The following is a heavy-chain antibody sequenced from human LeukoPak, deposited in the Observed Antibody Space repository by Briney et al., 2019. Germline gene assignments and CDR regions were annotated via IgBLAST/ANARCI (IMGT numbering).Heavy chain of an antibody. CDR3: ARDGATIPNDY. D-gene: IGHD5-12*01. CDR1: GYTFTSYG. V-gene: IGHV1-18*01. Sequence: ASVKVSCEASGYTFTSYGISCVRQAPGQGLEWMGWISAYNGNTNSAQKLQGRVTMTTDTSTSTAYMELRSLRSGDTAVYYSARDGATIPNDYWGQGTLVTVSS. CDR2: ISAYNGNT. J-gene: IGHJ4*02.